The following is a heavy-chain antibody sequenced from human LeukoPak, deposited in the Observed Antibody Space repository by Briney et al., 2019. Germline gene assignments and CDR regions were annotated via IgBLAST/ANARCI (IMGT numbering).Heavy chain of an antibody. J-gene: IGHJ6*02. V-gene: IGHV3-30-3*01. D-gene: IGHD3-3*01. CDR3: AREDDFWRSYYCYGMDV. CDR2: ISYDGSNK. CDR1: GFTFSSYA. Sequence: GGSLRLSCAASGFTFSSYAMHWVRQAPGKGLEWVAVISYDGSNKYYADSVKGRFTISRDNSKNTLYLQMNSLRAEDTAVYYCAREDDFWRSYYCYGMDVWGQGTTVTVSS.